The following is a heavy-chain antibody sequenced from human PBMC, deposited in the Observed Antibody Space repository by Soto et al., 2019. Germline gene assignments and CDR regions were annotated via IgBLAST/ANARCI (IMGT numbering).Heavy chain of an antibody. D-gene: IGHD1-1*01. Sequence: EVQLLESGGDLAKPGGSLRLSCVASGFSFDSYAMSWVRQAPGKGLEWVSSITCSGGSTYYADFVKGRFTISRDNSKNTLYLQMNSLRVEDTAVYYCAKLSRCIVERNFFDFWGQGTLVTVPS. V-gene: IGHV3-23*01. J-gene: IGHJ4*02. CDR1: GFSFDSYA. CDR2: ITCSGGST. CDR3: AKLSRCIVERNFFDF.